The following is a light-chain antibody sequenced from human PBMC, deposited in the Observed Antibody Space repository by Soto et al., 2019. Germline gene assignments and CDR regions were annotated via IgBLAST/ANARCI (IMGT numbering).Light chain of an antibody. Sequence: DIVMTQSPDSLAVSLGDWATISCKSSQSVLYNSNNKTYLAWYQQKPGQPPKLLIYWASTRESGVPDRFSGSGSGTDFTLTISSLQAEDVAVYYSQQYYSTPLTLGGGTQVEIK. V-gene: IGKV4-1*01. CDR1: QSVLYNSNNKTY. CDR3: QQYYSTPLT. CDR2: WAS. J-gene: IGKJ4*01.